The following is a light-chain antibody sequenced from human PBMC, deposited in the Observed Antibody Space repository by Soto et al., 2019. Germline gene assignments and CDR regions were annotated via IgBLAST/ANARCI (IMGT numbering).Light chain of an antibody. J-gene: IGKJ2*01. CDR1: QSLLHSNGYNY. CDR2: LGS. Sequence: DIVMTQSPLSLPVTPGEPASISCRSSQSLLHSNGYNYLDWYLQKPGQSPQLLIYLGSNRASGVPDMFSGSGSGTDFTLKISRVEAEDVGVYYCMQALQTRNTFGQGTKLEIK. CDR3: MQALQTRNT. V-gene: IGKV2-28*01.